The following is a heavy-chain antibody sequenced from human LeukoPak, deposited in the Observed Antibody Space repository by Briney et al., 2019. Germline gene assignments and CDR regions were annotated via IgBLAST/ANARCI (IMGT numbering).Heavy chain of an antibody. V-gene: IGHV3-7*01. J-gene: IGHJ4*02. CDR3: AREGDYDSSGYSSVDY. CDR1: GFTFSSYW. Sequence: PGGSLRLSCAGSGFTFSSYWMTWVRQAPGKGLEWVANIKQDGSEKYYVDSVKGRFTISRDNAKNSLYLQMNSLRAEDTAVYYCAREGDYDSSGYSSVDYWGQGTLVTVSS. CDR2: IKQDGSEK. D-gene: IGHD3-22*01.